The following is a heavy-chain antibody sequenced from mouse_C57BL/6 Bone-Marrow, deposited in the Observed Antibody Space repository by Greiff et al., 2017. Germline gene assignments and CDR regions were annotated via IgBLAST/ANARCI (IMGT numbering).Heavy chain of an antibody. J-gene: IGHJ3*01. CDR2: SDPENGDT. V-gene: IGHV14-4*01. CDR3: TTYGYVFAY. Sequence: VQLKEPGAELVRPGASVKLSCKASGFNIKDDYMHWVKQRPEQGLEWIGWSDPENGDTEYASKFQGKATITADKSSNTAYLQLSSLTSEDTAVYYGTTYGYVFAYWGQGTLVTFSA. D-gene: IGHD2-2*01. CDR1: GFNIKDDY.